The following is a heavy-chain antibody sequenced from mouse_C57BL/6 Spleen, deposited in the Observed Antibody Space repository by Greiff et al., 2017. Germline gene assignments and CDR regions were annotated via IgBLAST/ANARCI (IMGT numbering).Heavy chain of an antibody. CDR2: IDPETGGT. J-gene: IGHJ4*01. CDR1: GYTFTDYE. V-gene: IGHV1-15*01. D-gene: IGHD1-1*01. CDR3: TRWPVVARDYAMDY. Sequence: VQLQQSGAELVRPGASVTLSCKASGYTFTDYEMHWVKQTPVHGLEWIGAIDPETGGTAYNQKFKGKAILTADKSSSTAYMERRSLTSEDSAVYYCTRWPVVARDYAMDYWGQGTSVTVSS.